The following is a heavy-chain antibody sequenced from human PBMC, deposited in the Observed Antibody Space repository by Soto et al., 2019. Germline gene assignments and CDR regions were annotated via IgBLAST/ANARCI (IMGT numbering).Heavy chain of an antibody. V-gene: IGHV3-21*01. CDR1: GFTFSSCT. J-gene: IGHJ6*02. Sequence: EVHLVESGGGLVKPGGSLRLSCAVSGFTFSSCTLNWVRQAPGKGLEWVSSISPSSGHIYYADSVKGRFTISRDNAKKSLFLQMNSLRGEDTAVYDCSGCSGGACHKNYGMDVWGQGTTVTVSS. CDR2: ISPSSGHI. D-gene: IGHD2-15*01. CDR3: SGCSGGACHKNYGMDV.